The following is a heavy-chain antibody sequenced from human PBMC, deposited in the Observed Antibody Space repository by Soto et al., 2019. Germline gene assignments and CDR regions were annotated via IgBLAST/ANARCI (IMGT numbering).Heavy chain of an antibody. V-gene: IGHV3-66*01. Sequence: GGSLRLSCAASGFTVSSNYMSWVRQAPGKGLEWVSVIYSAGSTYYADSVKGRFTISRDNSKNTLYLQMNSLRAEDTAVYYCANARVGATPDYWGQGTLVTVSS. CDR2: IYSAGST. CDR1: GFTVSSNY. CDR3: ANARVGATPDY. J-gene: IGHJ4*02. D-gene: IGHD1-26*01.